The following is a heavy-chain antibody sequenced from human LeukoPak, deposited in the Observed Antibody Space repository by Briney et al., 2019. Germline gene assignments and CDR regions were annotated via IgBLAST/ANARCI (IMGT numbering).Heavy chain of an antibody. J-gene: IGHJ4*02. CDR2: IIPIFGTA. Sequence: SVNVSCKASRGTFSISAISWVRQAPGQGLEWMGGIIPIFGTANYAQKFQGRVTITADGSTSTAYMELSSLRSEDTAVYYCAFSYCGGDCYHFDYWGQGTLVTVSS. V-gene: IGHV1-69*13. D-gene: IGHD2-21*02. CDR1: RGTFSISA. CDR3: AFSYCGGDCYHFDY.